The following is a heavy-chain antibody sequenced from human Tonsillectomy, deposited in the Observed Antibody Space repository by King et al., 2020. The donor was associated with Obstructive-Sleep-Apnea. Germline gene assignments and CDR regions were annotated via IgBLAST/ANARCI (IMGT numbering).Heavy chain of an antibody. CDR2: IYYSGST. CDR3: ARDKGLEGYCSGGSCYSDYYYGMDV. CDR1: GGSISSGGYY. D-gene: IGHD2-15*01. J-gene: IGHJ6*02. V-gene: IGHV4-31*03. Sequence: QLQESGPGLVKPSQTLSLTCTVSGGSISSGGYYWSWILQHPGKGLEWIGYIYYSGSTYYNPSLKSRVTISVATSKNQFSLKLRSVTAADTAVYYCARDKGLEGYCSGGSCYSDYYYGMDVWGQGTTVTVSS.